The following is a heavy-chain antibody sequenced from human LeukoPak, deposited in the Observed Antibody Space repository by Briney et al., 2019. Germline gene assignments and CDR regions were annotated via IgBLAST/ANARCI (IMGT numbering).Heavy chain of an antibody. CDR2: IYYTGRT. CDR1: CDSLSYYY. V-gene: IGHV4-59*01. CDR3: TRITIHGNSDY. D-gene: IGHD5-24*01. J-gene: IGHJ4*02. Sequence: KSSETLSLLCTVSCDSLSYYYWSWLRQTPGKGLEWLGYIYYTGRTKYNPSLKSRVTFSLDMSKNQFSLKLDSVTAADTAMYYCTRITIHGNSDYWGQGTLVTVSS.